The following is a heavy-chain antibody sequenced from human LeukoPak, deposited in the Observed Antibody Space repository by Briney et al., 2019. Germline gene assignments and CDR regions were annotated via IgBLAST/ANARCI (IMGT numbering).Heavy chain of an antibody. V-gene: IGHV3-13*01. CDR1: GFTFSSYD. CDR2: IGTAGGT. Sequence: GRSLRLSCAASGFTFSSYDMHWVRQATGKGLEGVSAIGTAGGTYYPGSVKGRFTISRENAENSLFLQMSSLRAGDTAVYYCARARSGSYGYMDVWGKGTTVTVSS. D-gene: IGHD1-26*01. J-gene: IGHJ6*03. CDR3: ARARSGSYGYMDV.